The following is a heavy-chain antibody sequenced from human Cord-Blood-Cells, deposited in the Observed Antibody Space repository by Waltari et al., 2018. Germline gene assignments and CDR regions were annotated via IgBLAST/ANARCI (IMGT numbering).Heavy chain of an antibody. CDR2: IIPIFGTA. CDR3: ARGGYSGYDQGWFDP. J-gene: IGHJ5*02. Sequence: QVQLVQSGAEVKKPGSSVKVSCKASGGTFSSYAISWVRQAPGQGLAWMGGIIPIFGTANYAQKVQGRVTITADESTSTAYMELSSLRSEDTAVYYCARGGYSGYDQGWFDPWGQGTLVTVSS. V-gene: IGHV1-69*01. CDR1: GGTFSSYA. D-gene: IGHD5-12*01.